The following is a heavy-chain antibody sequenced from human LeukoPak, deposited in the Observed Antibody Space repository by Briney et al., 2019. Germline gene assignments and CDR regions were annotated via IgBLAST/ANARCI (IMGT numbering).Heavy chain of an antibody. V-gene: IGHV4-4*07. CDR2: IYTSGRT. Sequence: DPSETLSLTCTVSGGSISSSYWSWIRQPAGKGLEWIGRIYTSGRTNFNPSLRSRVTMSVDTSKNQFSLKVNSVTAADTAVYYCARDRGFGEPFDYWGQGTLVTVSS. J-gene: IGHJ4*02. CDR3: ARDRGFGEPFDY. D-gene: IGHD3-10*01. CDR1: GGSISSSY.